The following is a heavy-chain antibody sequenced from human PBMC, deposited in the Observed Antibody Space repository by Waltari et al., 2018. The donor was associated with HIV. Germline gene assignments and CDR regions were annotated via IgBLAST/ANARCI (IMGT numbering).Heavy chain of an antibody. CDR2: IYPGDSDT. V-gene: IGHV5-51*03. D-gene: IGHD6-19*01. CDR3: ASPILTYSSGWNDAFDI. Sequence: EVQLVQSGAEVKKPGASLKISCKGSGYSFTSYWIGWARRILCQGLEWMGIIYPGDSDTRYSPSFQGQVTISADKSISTAYLQWSSLKASDTGMYYCASPILTYSSGWNDAFDIWGQGTMVTVSS. J-gene: IGHJ3*02. CDR1: GYSFTSYW.